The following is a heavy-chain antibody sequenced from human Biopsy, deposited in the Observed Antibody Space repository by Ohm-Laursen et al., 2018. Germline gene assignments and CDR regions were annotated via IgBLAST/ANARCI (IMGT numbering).Heavy chain of an antibody. CDR3: AHSLLLDSFDSRGMGFDF. V-gene: IGHV2-5*02. CDR2: IYWDDDK. Sequence: TQTLTLTCTFSGFSLNSYRVGVGWIRQPPGKALEWLALIYWDDDKRCNASLKSRLTVTKDTSKNQVVLTMTNMDPMDTGTYYCAHSLLLDSFDSRGMGFDFWGQGTLVTVSS. J-gene: IGHJ4*02. CDR1: GFSLNSYRVG. D-gene: IGHD3-22*01.